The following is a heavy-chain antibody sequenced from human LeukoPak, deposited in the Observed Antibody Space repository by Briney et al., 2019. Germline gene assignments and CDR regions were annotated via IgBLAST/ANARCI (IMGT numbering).Heavy chain of an antibody. D-gene: IGHD3-22*01. V-gene: IGHV4-59*01. Sequence: SETLSLTCTVSGGSISSYYWSWIRQPPGKGLEWIGYIYYSGRTNYNPSLKSRVTISIDTSKNQFSLKLSSVTAADTAVYYCARLWYYYDSSGYSYYFDYWGQGTLVTVSS. J-gene: IGHJ4*02. CDR1: GGSISSYY. CDR2: IYYSGRT. CDR3: ARLWYYYDSSGYSYYFDY.